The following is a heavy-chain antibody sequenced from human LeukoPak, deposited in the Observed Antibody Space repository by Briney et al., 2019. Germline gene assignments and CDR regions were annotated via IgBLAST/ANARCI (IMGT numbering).Heavy chain of an antibody. Sequence: SETLSLTCTVSGGSISSYYWSWIRQPAGKGLEWIGRIYTSGSTNYNPSLKSRVTMSVDTSKNQFSLKLSSVTAADTAVYYCASLADIVGDYYMDVWGKGTTVTVSS. CDR1: GGSISSYY. V-gene: IGHV4-4*07. D-gene: IGHD2-15*01. CDR3: ASLADIVGDYYMDV. CDR2: IYTSGST. J-gene: IGHJ6*03.